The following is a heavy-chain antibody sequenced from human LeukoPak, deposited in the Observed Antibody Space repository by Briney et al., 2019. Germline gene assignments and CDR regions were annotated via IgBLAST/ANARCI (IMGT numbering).Heavy chain of an antibody. D-gene: IGHD6-19*01. V-gene: IGHV3-7*03. J-gene: IGHJ4*02. CDR2: IKQDGSEK. Sequence: PGGSLRLSCAASGFTFSSYWMTWVRQAPGKGLEWVANIKQDGSEKYYVDSVKGRFTISRDNAKNSLYLQMSSLRAEDTAVYYCARGPVFGSFDYWGQGTLVTVSS. CDR3: ARGPVFGSFDY. CDR1: GFTFSSYW.